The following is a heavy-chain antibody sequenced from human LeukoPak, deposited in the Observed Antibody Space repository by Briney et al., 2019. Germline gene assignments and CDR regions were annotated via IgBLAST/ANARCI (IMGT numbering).Heavy chain of an antibody. CDR2: IYYSGNT. D-gene: IGHD6-19*01. V-gene: IGHV4-59*08. CDR3: ARRDVAVTFDL. CDR1: GGSINSYY. Sequence: SQTLSLTCTVSGGSINSYYWNWIRQPPGKGLEWIGYIYYSGNTNYNPSLKSRVTISVDMSENQFSLKLSSVTAADTAVYYCARRDVAVTFDLWGRGTLVTVSS. J-gene: IGHJ2*01.